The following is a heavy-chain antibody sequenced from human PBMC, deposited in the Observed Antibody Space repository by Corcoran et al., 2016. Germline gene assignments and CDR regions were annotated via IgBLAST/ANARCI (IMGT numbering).Heavy chain of an antibody. D-gene: IGHD3-22*01. V-gene: IGHV5-51*01. CDR3: ERLKRYYDNSGYYYESPYAFDI. J-gene: IGHJ3*02. CDR1: GYSFTSYW. Sequence: EVQLVQSGAEVKKPGESLKISCKGSGYSFTSYWIGWVRQMPGKGLEWMGIIYPGDSDTRYSPSFQGQVTISADKSISTAYLQWSSLKASDTAMYDCERLKRYYDNSGYYYESPYAFDIWGQGTMVTVSS. CDR2: IYPGDSDT.